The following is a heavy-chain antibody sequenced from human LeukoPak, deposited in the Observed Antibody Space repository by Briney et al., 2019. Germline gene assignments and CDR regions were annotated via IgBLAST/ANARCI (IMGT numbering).Heavy chain of an antibody. J-gene: IGHJ3*02. D-gene: IGHD3-16*02. Sequence: ASVKVSCKASGYTFTGYYMHWVRQAPGQGLEWMAWINPNSGGSYYAQRFQGRVTMTRDTSISTAYMELSRLRSDDTAVYYCARAPESYDYVWGSYRDNDAFDIWGQGTMVTVSS. CDR1: GYTFTGYY. CDR2: INPNSGGS. V-gene: IGHV1-2*02. CDR3: ARAPESYDYVWGSYRDNDAFDI.